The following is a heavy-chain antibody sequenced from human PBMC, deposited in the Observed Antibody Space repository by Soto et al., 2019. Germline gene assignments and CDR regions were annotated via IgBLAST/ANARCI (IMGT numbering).Heavy chain of an antibody. CDR1: GFSLSTNGVG. Sequence: QITLNESGPTLVKPTQTLTLTCIFSGFSLSTNGVGVVWIRQSPGKSLEWLALVHLDDDKRYSPSLRTRLTLTKDSSKNQVVLTMANIDPVDTATYYCAHRRARTAARNDAFDVWCQGTMVVVSS. V-gene: IGHV2-5*02. CDR2: VHLDDDK. CDR3: AHRRARTAARNDAFDV. D-gene: IGHD6-6*01. J-gene: IGHJ3*01.